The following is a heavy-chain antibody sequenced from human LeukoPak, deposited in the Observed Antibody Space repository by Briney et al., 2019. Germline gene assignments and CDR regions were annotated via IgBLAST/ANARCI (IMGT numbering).Heavy chain of an antibody. CDR2: ISGSGGST. Sequence: GGSLRLSCAASGFTFSSYAMSWVRQAPGKGLEWVSAISGSGGSTYYADSVKGRFTISRDNSKNTLYLQMNSLRAEDTAAYYCAKDQGSSSWYALYYQHWDQGTLVTVSS. J-gene: IGHJ1*01. CDR3: AKDQGSSSWYALYYQH. CDR1: GFTFSSYA. V-gene: IGHV3-23*01. D-gene: IGHD6-13*01.